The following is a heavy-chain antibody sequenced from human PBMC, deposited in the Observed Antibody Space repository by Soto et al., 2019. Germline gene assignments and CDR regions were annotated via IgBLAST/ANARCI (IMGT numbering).Heavy chain of an antibody. V-gene: IGHV3-48*02. CDR1: GFTFSSYS. CDR3: AGAWNTTMVTPVGY. CDR2: ISGRGNTI. D-gene: IGHD3-22*01. Sequence: EVQLVESGGGLVQPGGSLRLSCAASGFTFSSYSMNWVRQAPGKGLEWVSHISGRGNTIYYADSVKGRFTISRDNAKNSLYLQLNSLRDEDTAVYYCAGAWNTTMVTPVGYWCQGTLVTVSS. J-gene: IGHJ4*02.